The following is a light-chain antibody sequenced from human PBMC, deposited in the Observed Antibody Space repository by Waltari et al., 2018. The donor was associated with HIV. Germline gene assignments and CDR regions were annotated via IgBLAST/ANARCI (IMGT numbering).Light chain of an antibody. V-gene: IGLV1-44*01. CDR3: AAWDDSLDGPV. CDR1: SSNIGRHA. J-gene: IGLJ2*01. Sequence: QPVLTPPPSASGTPGQRVIISCSVSSSNIGRHALLWYQPRPGATPTPLIFGNNQRSAGVPDRFSGSKSATSAALAISGLRSVDEADYSCAAWDDSLDGPVFGGGTKLTVL. CDR2: GNN.